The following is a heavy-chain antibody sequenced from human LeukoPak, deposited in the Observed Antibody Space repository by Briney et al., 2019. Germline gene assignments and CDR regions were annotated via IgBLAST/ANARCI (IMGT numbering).Heavy chain of an antibody. V-gene: IGHV3-30*02. D-gene: IGHD4-17*01. CDR2: IRSDGGNK. CDR1: GFTFSNYG. J-gene: IGHJ4*02. Sequence: GGSLRLSCAASGFTFSNYGMHWVRQAPGKGLEWVAFIRSDGGNKYYTDSVKGRFTISRDNSKKTLYLQMNSLRAEDTAVYYCAKRALDDYGDHYFDYWGQGTLVTVSS. CDR3: AKRALDDYGDHYFDY.